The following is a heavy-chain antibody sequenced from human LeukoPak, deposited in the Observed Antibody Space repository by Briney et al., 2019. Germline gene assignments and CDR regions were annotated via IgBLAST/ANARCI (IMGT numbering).Heavy chain of an antibody. CDR2: INAGNGNT. V-gene: IGHV1-3*01. CDR1: GGTFSSYA. D-gene: IGHD6-19*01. CDR3: ATPGGYSSGWYYFDY. Sequence: ASVKASCKASGGTFSSYAISWVRQAPGQRLEWMGWINAGNGNTKYSQKFQGRVTITRDTSASTAYMELSSLRSEDTAVYYCATPGGYSSGWYYFDYWGQGTLVTVSS. J-gene: IGHJ4*02.